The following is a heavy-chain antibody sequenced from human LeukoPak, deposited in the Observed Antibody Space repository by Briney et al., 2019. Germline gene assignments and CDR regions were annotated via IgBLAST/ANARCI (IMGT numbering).Heavy chain of an antibody. CDR1: GFSFGSHT. J-gene: IGHJ4*02. CDR3: ASQGGLDD. Sequence: GGSLRLSCAASGFSFGSHTMNWVRQAPGKGLEWVSSIVFSGSDKYYADSVKGRFTISRDNAQKSLFLQMNSLRADDTAVYYCASQGGLDDWGQGTLVTVSS. V-gene: IGHV3-21*01. CDR2: IVFSGSDK. D-gene: IGHD3-16*01.